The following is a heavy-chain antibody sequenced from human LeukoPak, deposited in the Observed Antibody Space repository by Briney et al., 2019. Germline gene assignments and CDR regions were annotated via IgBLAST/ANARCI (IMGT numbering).Heavy chain of an antibody. CDR1: GFTFSSYG. D-gene: IGHD6-13*01. Sequence: GGSLRLSCAVSGFTFSSYGMHWVRQAPGKGLEWVSAISGSGGSTYYADSVKGRFTISRDNSKNTLYLQMNSLRAEDTAVYYCAHISSSWPDYWGQGTLVTVSS. J-gene: IGHJ4*02. CDR3: AHISSSWPDY. V-gene: IGHV3-23*01. CDR2: ISGSGGST.